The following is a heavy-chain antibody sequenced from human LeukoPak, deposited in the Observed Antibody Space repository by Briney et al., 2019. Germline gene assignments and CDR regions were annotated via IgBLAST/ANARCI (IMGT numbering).Heavy chain of an antibody. CDR3: AKPLNRNSGQGRKNWFDP. D-gene: IGHD3-10*01. J-gene: IGHJ5*02. CDR2: IYYSGST. CDR1: GGSFSGYY. V-gene: IGHV4-34*01. Sequence: SETLSLTCAVYGGSFSGYYWSWIRQPPGKGLEWIGSIYYSGSTYYNPSLKSRVTISVDTSKNQFPLKLSSVTAADTAVYYCAKPLNRNSGQGRKNWFDPLGQGNLVTVSS.